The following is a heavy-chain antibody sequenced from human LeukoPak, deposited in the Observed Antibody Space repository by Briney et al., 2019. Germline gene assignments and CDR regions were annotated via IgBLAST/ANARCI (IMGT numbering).Heavy chain of an antibody. CDR3: ASANPILLDYYYYYYMDV. Sequence: GGSLRLSCAASGFTFNNYNMNRVRQAPGKALEWVSSITSSGTYIYYADSVKGRFTISRDNSKNSLYLQMNSLRAEDTAVYYCASANPILLDYYYYYYMDVWGKGTTVTVSS. J-gene: IGHJ6*03. CDR2: ITSSGTYI. D-gene: IGHD3-3*01. V-gene: IGHV3-21*01. CDR1: GFTFNNYN.